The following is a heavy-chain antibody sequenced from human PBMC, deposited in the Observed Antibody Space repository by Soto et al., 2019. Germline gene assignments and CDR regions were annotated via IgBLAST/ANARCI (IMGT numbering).Heavy chain of an antibody. D-gene: IGHD3-10*01. CDR3: SKSYFGGNTCSFEDY. CDR2: VYSSGST. J-gene: IGHJ4*02. V-gene: IGHV4-59*01. CDR1: GRSMNTYY. Sequence: SETLSLTCAVSGRSMNTYYSSWLRQPPRKGLQWIGYVYSSGSTKYNPSLKSRVTMSVDTSKNQFSLQLSSVTAADTAIYYCSKSYFGGNTCSFEDYWGRGTLVTVSS.